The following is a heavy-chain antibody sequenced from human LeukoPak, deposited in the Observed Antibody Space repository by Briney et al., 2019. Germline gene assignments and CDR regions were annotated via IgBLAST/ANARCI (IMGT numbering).Heavy chain of an antibody. CDR3: ARDKKSGESSEIDY. CDR2: INRDGSTT. CDR1: GFTFSNYW. Sequence: GGSLRLSCAASGFTFSNYWVHWVRQAPGKGLVWVSRINRDGSTTKYADSVKGRFTVSRDNAKNTLNLHMNSLRAEDTAGYYCARDKKSGESSEIDYWGQGTLVTVSS. J-gene: IGHJ4*02. D-gene: IGHD3-10*01. V-gene: IGHV3-74*03.